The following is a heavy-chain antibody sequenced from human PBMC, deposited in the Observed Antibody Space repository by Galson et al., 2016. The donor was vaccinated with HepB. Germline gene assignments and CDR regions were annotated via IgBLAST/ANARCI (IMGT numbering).Heavy chain of an antibody. D-gene: IGHD3-3*01. CDR1: GFTFRTYA. J-gene: IGHJ6*02. CDR3: ARDQDWQYDLWSAYTERHYYGMDV. V-gene: IGHV3-30*09. Sequence: SLRLSCAASGFTFRTYAINWVRQAPGKGLEWVAVISFDGTNKYFADSVKGRFAISRDNSKNTVYLQMNSLRREDTAVYYCARDQDWQYDLWSAYTERHYYGMDVWGQGTTVTVSS. CDR2: ISFDGTNK.